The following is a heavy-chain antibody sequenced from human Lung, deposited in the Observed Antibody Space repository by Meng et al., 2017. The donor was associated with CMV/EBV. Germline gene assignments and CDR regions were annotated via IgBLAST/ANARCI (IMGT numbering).Heavy chain of an antibody. D-gene: IGHD3-3*01. Sequence: SETLSLTCTVSGGSISSSSYYWGWIRQPPGKGLEWIGSIYYSGSTYYNPSLKSRVTISVDTSKNQFSLKLSSVTAADTAVYYCASSLRYYDFWSGYYTGDYYYYGMDVWGRGTTVTVSS. CDR3: ASSLRYYDFWSGYYTGDYYYYGMDV. V-gene: IGHV4-39*07. CDR1: GGSISSSSYY. J-gene: IGHJ6*02. CDR2: IYYSGST.